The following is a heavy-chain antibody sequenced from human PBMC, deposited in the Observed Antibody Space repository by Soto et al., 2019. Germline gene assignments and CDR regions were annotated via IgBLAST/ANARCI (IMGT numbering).Heavy chain of an antibody. J-gene: IGHJ4*02. V-gene: IGHV4-4*02. CDR1: GVSISSGNW. D-gene: IGHD6-19*01. CDR3: ARLVYGSRLNYLYFDH. Sequence: NPSETLSLTCDVSGVSISSGNWWSWVRQPPGKGLEWIAEVYNDGSANYYPSLESRATISVDRSKNQFSLRLSSATAADTGKYYCARLVYGSRLNYLYFDHWGQGTLVTVSS. CDR2: VYNDGSA.